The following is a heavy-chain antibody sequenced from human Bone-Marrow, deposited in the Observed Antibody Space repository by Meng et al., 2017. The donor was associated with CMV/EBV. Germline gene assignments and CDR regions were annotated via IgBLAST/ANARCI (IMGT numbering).Heavy chain of an antibody. Sequence: SETPSLTCAVYGGSFSGYYWSWIRQPPGKGLEWIGEINHSGSTNYNPSLKSRVTISVDTSKNQLSLKVSSVTAADTAVYYCARGRYGSGSLPFNNWGQGTLVTVSS. CDR3: ARGRYGSGSLPFNN. V-gene: IGHV4-34*01. J-gene: IGHJ4*02. CDR1: GGSFSGYY. D-gene: IGHD3-10*01. CDR2: INHSGST.